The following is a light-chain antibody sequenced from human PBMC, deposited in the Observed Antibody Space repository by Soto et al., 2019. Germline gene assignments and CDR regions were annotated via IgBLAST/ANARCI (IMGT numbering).Light chain of an antibody. J-gene: IGKJ1*01. Sequence: DIQMTQSPSTLSASVEDRVTITCRASQSIDYWLAWYQQKPGKPPKLLIYKASSLETGVPPRFTGSGSGTEFTLTISSLQVDDFATYYCQQYNGFSRTFGQGTKVDI. CDR2: KAS. CDR3: QQYNGFSRT. V-gene: IGKV1-5*03. CDR1: QSIDYW.